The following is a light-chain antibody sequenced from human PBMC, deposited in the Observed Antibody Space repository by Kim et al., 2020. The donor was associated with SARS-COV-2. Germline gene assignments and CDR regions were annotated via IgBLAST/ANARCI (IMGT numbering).Light chain of an antibody. V-gene: IGLV3-25*03. CDR3: QSTDSSGTSVV. CDR1: ALPTQY. Sequence: SYELTQPPSVSVSPGQTARITCSGDALPTQYTYWYQQKPVQAPVLVIYKDDQRPSGIPERFSGTTSGTTVTLTISGVQAQDEADYYCQSTDSSGTSVVFGGETQLSVL. J-gene: IGLJ2*01. CDR2: KDD.